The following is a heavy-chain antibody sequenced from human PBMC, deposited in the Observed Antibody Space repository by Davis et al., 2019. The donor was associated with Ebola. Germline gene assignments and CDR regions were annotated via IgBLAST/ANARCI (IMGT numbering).Heavy chain of an antibody. J-gene: IGHJ6*02. CDR3: ASIVGPYYYGMDV. CDR1: GFTFSSYE. V-gene: IGHV3-48*03. Sequence: GESLKISCAASGFTFSSYEMNWVRQAPGKGLEWVSYISSSGSTIYYADSVKGRFTISRDNSKNTLYLQMNSLRAEDTAVYYCASIVGPYYYGMDVWGQGTTVTVSS. D-gene: IGHD1-26*01. CDR2: ISSSGSTI.